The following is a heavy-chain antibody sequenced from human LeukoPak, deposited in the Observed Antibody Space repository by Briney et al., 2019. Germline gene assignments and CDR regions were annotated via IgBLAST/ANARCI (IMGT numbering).Heavy chain of an antibody. CDR1: GFTSSIYW. Sequence: AGGSLRLSCAVSGFTSSIYWISWVRQAPGKGLEWVANIKPDGTEKNYADSVKGRFTISRDNAKNLLYFEMNSLRAEDTAVYYCARENVAALDYWGQGTLVSVSS. CDR3: ARENVAALDY. J-gene: IGHJ4*02. D-gene: IGHD6-13*01. V-gene: IGHV3-7*01. CDR2: IKPDGTEK.